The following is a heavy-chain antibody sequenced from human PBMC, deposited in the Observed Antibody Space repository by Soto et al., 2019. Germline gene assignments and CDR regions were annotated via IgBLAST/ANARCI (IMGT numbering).Heavy chain of an antibody. V-gene: IGHV4-61*01. D-gene: IGHD6-13*01. CDR3: ARAPLTYSSSWWGFDP. Sequence: PSETLSLTCTVSGGSVSSGSYYWSWIRQPPGKGLEWIGYIYYSGSTNYNPSLKSRVTISVDTSKNQFSLKLSSVTAADTAVYYCARAPLTYSSSWWGFDPWGQGTLVTVSS. J-gene: IGHJ5*02. CDR1: GGSVSSGSYY. CDR2: IYYSGST.